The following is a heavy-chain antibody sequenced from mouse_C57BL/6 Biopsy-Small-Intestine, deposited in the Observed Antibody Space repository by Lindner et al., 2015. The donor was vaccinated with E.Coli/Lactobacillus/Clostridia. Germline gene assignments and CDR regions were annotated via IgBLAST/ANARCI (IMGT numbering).Heavy chain of an antibody. D-gene: IGHD4-1*01. CDR2: IDPETGGT. V-gene: IGHV1-15*01. J-gene: IGHJ2*01. CDR3: TRRRLGRDFFDY. Sequence: VQLQESGAELVRPGASVTLSCKASGYTFTDYEMHWVKQTPVHGLEWIGAIDPETGGTAYNQKFKGKAILTTDKSSGTAYMELRSLTSEDSAVYYCTRRRLGRDFFDYWGQGTTLTVSS. CDR1: GYTFTDYE.